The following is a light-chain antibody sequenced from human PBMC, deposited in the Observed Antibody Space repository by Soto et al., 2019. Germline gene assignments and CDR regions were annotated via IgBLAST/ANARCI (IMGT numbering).Light chain of an antibody. CDR1: SGYSNYK. J-gene: IGLJ2*01. CDR3: GTDHGSGSKFGVV. Sequence: QTVVTQPPSASASLGASVTLTCTLSSGYSNYKVDWYQQRPGKGPRFVMRVGTGGFVGSKGDGIPDRFSVLGSGLIRNLTIKNIQEEDESDYLCGTDHGSGSKFGVVFDGGTKLTVL. V-gene: IGLV9-49*01. CDR2: VGTGGFVG.